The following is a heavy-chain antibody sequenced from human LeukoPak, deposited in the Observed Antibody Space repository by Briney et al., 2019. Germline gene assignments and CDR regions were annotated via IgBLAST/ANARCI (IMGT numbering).Heavy chain of an antibody. D-gene: IGHD1-26*01. CDR2: IYYSGST. V-gene: IGHV4-39*01. Sequence: PSETLSLTCTVSGGSISSSSYYWGWIRQPPGKGLEWIGSIYYSGSTYYNPSLKSRLTIPVDTSKNQFSLKLSSVTAADTAVYYCARVRGSHRYYFDYWGQGTLVTVSS. J-gene: IGHJ4*02. CDR3: ARVRGSHRYYFDY. CDR1: GGSISSSSYY.